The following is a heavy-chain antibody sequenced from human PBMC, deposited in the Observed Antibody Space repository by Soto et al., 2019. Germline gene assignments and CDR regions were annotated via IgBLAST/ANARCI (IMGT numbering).Heavy chain of an antibody. J-gene: IGHJ6*02. CDR1: GCSLSSRNS. V-gene: IGHV4-4*02. Sequence: SETLSLTCAVSGCSLSSRNSWSWVRQPPGKGLEWIGEIYHSGSTNYNPSLKSRVTISVDKSKNQFSLKLSSVTAADTAVYYCAREPHLSGYSYGGYYYHGMDVWGQGTTVT. CDR3: AREPHLSGYSYGGYYYHGMDV. CDR2: IYHSGST. D-gene: IGHD5-18*01.